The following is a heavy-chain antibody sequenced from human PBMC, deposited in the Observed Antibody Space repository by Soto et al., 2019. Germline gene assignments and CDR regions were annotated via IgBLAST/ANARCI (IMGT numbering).Heavy chain of an antibody. CDR1: GYSFTSYC. V-gene: IGHV5-51*01. CDR2: IYPGDSET. CDR3: ARRSYCDGYCTRRPYDYYGMDV. Sequence: EVQLVQSGAEVKKPGESLKISCKGSGYSFTSYCIVWVRQMPGKGLEWMGIIYPGDSETRYSPSLQGQVTMSADKSTSTAYLQWSSLKASDTAMYYCARRSYCDGYCTRRPYDYYGMDVWGQGTTVTVSS. D-gene: IGHD2-21*02. J-gene: IGHJ6*02.